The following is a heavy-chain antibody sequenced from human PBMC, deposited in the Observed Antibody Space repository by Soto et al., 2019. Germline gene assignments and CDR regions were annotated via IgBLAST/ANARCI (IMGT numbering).Heavy chain of an antibody. CDR1: GFTFISSF. V-gene: IGHV3-7*03. Sequence: PGGSLRLSCVASGFTFISSFMGWIRQAPGKGLEWVANINQDGGVIYYVDSVEGRFTISRDNTKDSLYLQMNSLRGEDTAIYYCARYYRGSGRYFFDYWGQGTPVTVSS. CDR2: INQDGGVI. J-gene: IGHJ4*02. CDR3: ARYYRGSGRYFFDY. D-gene: IGHD6-19*01.